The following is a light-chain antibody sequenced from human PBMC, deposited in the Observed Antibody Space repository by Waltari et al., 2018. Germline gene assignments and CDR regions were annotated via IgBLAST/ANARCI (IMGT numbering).Light chain of an antibody. CDR2: WAS. CDR1: QSVLSSTHSNNY. Sequence: IVLTQSPDSLALSLGERATISCRSSQSVLSSTHSNNYLAWYQQRPGQPPKLLFYWASTRVSGVPDRFDGSGSGTDFTLTISSLQAEDLAVYYCQQYYTTPCTFGQGTRLEIK. CDR3: QQYYTTPCT. J-gene: IGKJ2*02. V-gene: IGKV4-1*01.